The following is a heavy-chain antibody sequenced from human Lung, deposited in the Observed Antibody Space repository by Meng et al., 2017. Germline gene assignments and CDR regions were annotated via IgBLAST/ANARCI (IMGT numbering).Heavy chain of an antibody. D-gene: IGHD3-16*01. J-gene: IGHJ4*02. CDR3: ARGGSYSSDY. CDR1: GYTFTSYY. CDR2: INPKSGGT. Sequence: QVQLVQSGAEVKKPWASAKVSCKASGYTFTSYYIHWVRQAPGQGLEWMGRINPKSGGTNYAQKFQGRVTMTRDTSISTAYIELSGLRSDDTAVYYCARGGSYSSDYWGQGTLVTVSS. V-gene: IGHV1-2*06.